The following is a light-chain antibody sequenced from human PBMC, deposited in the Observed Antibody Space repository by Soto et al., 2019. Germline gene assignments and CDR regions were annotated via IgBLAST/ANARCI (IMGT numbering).Light chain of an antibody. CDR2: DAS. CDR3: QQRNNWPPSIT. Sequence: EIVLTQSPGTLSLSPGERATLSCRASQSVRSNLAWYQRQPGQAPRLLIHDASSRATGIPARFSGSGSGTDFTLTIGSLEPEAFALYYCQQRNNWPPSITFGQGTRLEIK. J-gene: IGKJ5*01. CDR1: QSVRSN. V-gene: IGKV3-11*01.